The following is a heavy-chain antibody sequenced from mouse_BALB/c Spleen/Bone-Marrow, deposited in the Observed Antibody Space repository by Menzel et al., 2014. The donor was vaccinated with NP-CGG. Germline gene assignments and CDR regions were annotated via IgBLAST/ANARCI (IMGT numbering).Heavy chain of an antibody. CDR2: INPYNGAT. D-gene: IGHD2-1*01. V-gene: IGHV1-26*01. Sequence: VQLQQSGPELVKPGASVKISCKASGYSFTAYSIHWGRQSHEKSLEWIGRINPYNGATSYNQNFKDKASLTVDKSSSTAYMELHSLTSEDSAVYYCARKGNYGWFAYWGQGTLVTVSA. J-gene: IGHJ3*01. CDR3: ARKGNYGWFAY. CDR1: GYSFTAYS.